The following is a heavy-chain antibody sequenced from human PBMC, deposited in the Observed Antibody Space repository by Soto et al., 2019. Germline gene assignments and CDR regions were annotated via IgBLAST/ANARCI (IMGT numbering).Heavy chain of an antibody. CDR2: IHSDGSST. J-gene: IGHJ3*01. D-gene: IGHD1-26*01. CDR3: ARGDRGAFDL. CDR1: GFAFSYYW. V-gene: IGHV3-74*01. Sequence: EVQLVESGGGLVQPGESLRLSCAASGFAFSYYWMHWVRQAPGKGLVWVSRIHSDGSSTTYADSVKGRFSISRDNARNTVYLQMNSLRAEDTAVYYCARGDRGAFDLWGQATVLTVSS.